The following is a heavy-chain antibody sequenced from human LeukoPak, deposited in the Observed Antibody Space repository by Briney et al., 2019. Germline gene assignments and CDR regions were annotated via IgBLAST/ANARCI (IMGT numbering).Heavy chain of an antibody. CDR1: GFTFSGNW. J-gene: IGHJ4*02. CDR3: AKDAQRGFDYSNSLEY. Sequence: GGSLTLSCEASGFTFSGNWMSWVRQAPGKGLEWVAVIWSDGTNQFYADSVKGRFTISRDYSQKTVYLEMHSLRTEDTAMYYCAKDAQRGFDYSNSLEYWGPGTLVTVSS. V-gene: IGHV3-33*06. CDR2: IWSDGTNQ. D-gene: IGHD4-11*01.